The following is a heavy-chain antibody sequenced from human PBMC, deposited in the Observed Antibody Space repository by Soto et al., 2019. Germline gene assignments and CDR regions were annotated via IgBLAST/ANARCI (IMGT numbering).Heavy chain of an antibody. Sequence: ASVKVSCKPSGYTFTTYGISWLRQAPGQGLEWMGWISTYNGNTNYAQKLQDRVTMTTDTSTSTAYMELRSLKSDDTAVYFCAKEGGDYSRRNWFDPWGQGTLVTVSS. V-gene: IGHV1-18*04. J-gene: IGHJ5*02. D-gene: IGHD2-15*01. CDR1: GYTFTTYG. CDR2: ISTYNGNT. CDR3: AKEGGDYSRRNWFDP.